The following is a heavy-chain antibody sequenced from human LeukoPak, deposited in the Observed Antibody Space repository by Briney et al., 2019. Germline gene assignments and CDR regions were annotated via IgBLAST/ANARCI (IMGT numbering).Heavy chain of an antibody. CDR2: ISGDGSTR. CDR3: ATLGVLLIYATFDY. V-gene: IGHV3-48*03. Sequence: TGGSLRLSCTASGFIFSSHEMNWVRQAPGKGLEWVSYISGDGSTRSYADSVRGRFTISRGNAQNSLYLQMNSLRAEDTAVYYCATLGVLLIYATFDYWGQGTLVTVSS. CDR1: GFIFSSHE. J-gene: IGHJ4*02. D-gene: IGHD2-8*01.